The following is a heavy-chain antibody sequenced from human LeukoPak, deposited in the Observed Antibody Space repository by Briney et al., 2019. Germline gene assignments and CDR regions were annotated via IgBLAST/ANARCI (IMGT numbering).Heavy chain of an antibody. J-gene: IGHJ5*02. CDR1: GLTFSNYA. Sequence: PGGSLRLSCAASGLTFSNYAMTWVRQAPGKGLEWVGRIKSKNVGGTTDYAAPVKGRFTISRDDSKNTVYLQMNSLKIEDTAVYYCTSHAAFDPWGQGTLVTVSS. CDR2: IKSKNVGGTT. V-gene: IGHV3-15*01. CDR3: TSHAAFDP.